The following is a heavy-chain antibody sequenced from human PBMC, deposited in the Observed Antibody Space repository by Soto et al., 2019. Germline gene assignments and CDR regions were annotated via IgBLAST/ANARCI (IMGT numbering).Heavy chain of an antibody. D-gene: IGHD6-13*01. CDR3: VRPYYSSSWFPFDR. V-gene: IGHV3-11*01. Sequence: VGSLRLSCTASGFDFGDYYMSWIRQAPGKGLEWVSYIDSDDGTTYYTDSVKGRFTISRDNAKNSLYLQMNSLRVEDTALYYCVRPYYSSSWFPFDRWGQGTLVTVSS. CDR1: GFDFGDYY. J-gene: IGHJ4*02. CDR2: IDSDDGTT.